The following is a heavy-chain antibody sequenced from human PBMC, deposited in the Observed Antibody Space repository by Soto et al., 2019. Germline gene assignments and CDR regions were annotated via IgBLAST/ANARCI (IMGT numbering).Heavy chain of an antibody. Sequence: PSQTLSLTCAISGDSVSSNRAAWNWIRQSPSRGLEWLGRTYYRSKWYNDYAVSVKSRLTISPDTSKNQFSLQLNSVSPEDTAVYYCARWCTSEGDFDIWGQGTMVTVSS. CDR1: GDSVSSNRAA. CDR3: ARWCTSEGDFDI. J-gene: IGHJ3*02. V-gene: IGHV6-1*01. D-gene: IGHD2-8*02. CDR2: TYYRSKWYN.